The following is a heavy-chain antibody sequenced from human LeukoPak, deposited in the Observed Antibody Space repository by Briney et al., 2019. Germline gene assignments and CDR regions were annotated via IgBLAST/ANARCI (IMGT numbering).Heavy chain of an antibody. CDR3: ARQPSNKGDF. Sequence: GESLKISCKGSGYNFTNYWIGWVRQMPGKGLEWMGIIYPNNSNAKYSPSFQGQVTTSADKSITTAYLQWSSLEASDTAMYYCARQPSNKGDFWGQGTRVTVSS. CDR1: GYNFTNYW. J-gene: IGHJ4*02. D-gene: IGHD2/OR15-2a*01. CDR2: IYPNNSNA. V-gene: IGHV5-51*01.